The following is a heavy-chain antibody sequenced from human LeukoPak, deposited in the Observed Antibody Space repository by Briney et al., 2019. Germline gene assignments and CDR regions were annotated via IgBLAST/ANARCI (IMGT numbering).Heavy chain of an antibody. D-gene: IGHD3-10*01. CDR3: ARAPPRITMVRGVMKSYYFDY. CDR2: MNPNSGNT. V-gene: IGHV1-8*01. Sequence: ASVKVSCKASGYTFTSYDINWVRQATGQGLEWMGWMNPNSGNTGYAQKFQGRVTMTRNTSISTAYMELSSLRSEDTAVYYCARAPPRITMVRGVMKSYYFDYWGQGTLVTVSS. J-gene: IGHJ4*02. CDR1: GYTFTSYD.